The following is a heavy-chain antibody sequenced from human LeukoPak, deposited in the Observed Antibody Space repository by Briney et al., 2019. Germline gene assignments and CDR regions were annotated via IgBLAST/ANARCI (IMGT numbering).Heavy chain of an antibody. Sequence: QPGRSLRLSCAASGFTFSSYAMHWVRQAPGKGLEWVAVIWYDGSNKYYADSAKGRFTISRDNSKNTLYLQMNSPRAEDTAVYYCAITSGNFDYWGQGTLVTVSS. D-gene: IGHD1-26*01. CDR2: IWYDGSNK. CDR1: GFTFSSYA. J-gene: IGHJ4*02. CDR3: AITSGNFDY. V-gene: IGHV3-33*08.